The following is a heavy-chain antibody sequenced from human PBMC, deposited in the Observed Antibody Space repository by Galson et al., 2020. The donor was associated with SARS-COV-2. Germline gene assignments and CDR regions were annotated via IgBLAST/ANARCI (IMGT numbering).Heavy chain of an antibody. D-gene: IGHD3-9*01. J-gene: IGHJ4*02. CDR1: GYTFTSYD. CDR3: ARGDDILTGYPLDY. Sequence: ASVKVSCKASGYTFTSYDINWVRQATGQGLEWMGWMNPNSGNTGYAQKFQGRVTMTRNTSISTAYMELSSLRSEDTAVYYCARGDDILTGYPLDYWGQGTLVTVPS. V-gene: IGHV1-8*01. CDR2: MNPNSGNT.